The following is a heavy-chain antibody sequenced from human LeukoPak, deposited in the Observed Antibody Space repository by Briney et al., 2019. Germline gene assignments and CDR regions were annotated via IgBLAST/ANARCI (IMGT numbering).Heavy chain of an antibody. CDR3: ARLGNDDAFDI. CDR1: NYSITDGYY. D-gene: IGHD2-8*01. V-gene: IGHV4-38-2*01. J-gene: IGHJ3*02. CDR2: IYPFGTT. Sequence: KPSETLSLTCSVSNYSITDGYYWGWIRQPPGKGLEWVATIYPFGTTYYNPSLTSTVTMSVDTPRHQFSLQLSSVTAADTAVYYCARLGNDDAFDIWGQGTMVTVSS.